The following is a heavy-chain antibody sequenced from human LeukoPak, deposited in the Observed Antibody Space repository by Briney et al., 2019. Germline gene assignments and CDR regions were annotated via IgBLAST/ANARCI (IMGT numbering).Heavy chain of an antibody. D-gene: IGHD2-15*01. J-gene: IGHJ5*02. CDR1: GGSISSYY. V-gene: IGHV4-59*08. Sequence: SETLSLTCTVSGGSISSYYWSWIRQPPGKGLEWMGYINYSGTTNYNPSLKSRVTISVDTSKNQFSLKLSSVTAADTAVYYCARGYCSGGSCYSRLWFDPWGQGTLVTVSS. CDR2: INYSGTT. CDR3: ARGYCSGGSCYSRLWFDP.